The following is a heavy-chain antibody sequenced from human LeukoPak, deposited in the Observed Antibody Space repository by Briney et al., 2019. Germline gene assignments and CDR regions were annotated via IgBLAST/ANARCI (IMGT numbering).Heavy chain of an antibody. CDR1: GYTFADYY. CDR2: INPDNGGT. V-gene: IGHV1-2*02. D-gene: IGHD4/OR15-4a*01. CDR3: ARGDYYGAPKTVAA. J-gene: IGHJ5*02. Sequence: ASVKVSCKASGYTFADYYMNWVRQAPGQGLEWMGWINPDNGGTNYAQKFQGRVIMTRDTSITTVYMELSGLRSDDTAIYYCARGDYYGAPKTVAAWGQGTLVTVSS.